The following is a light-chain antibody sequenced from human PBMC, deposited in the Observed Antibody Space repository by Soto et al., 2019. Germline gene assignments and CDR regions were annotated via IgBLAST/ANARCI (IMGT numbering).Light chain of an antibody. CDR2: AAS. CDR3: QQSYSTPWT. V-gene: IGKV1-39*01. J-gene: IGKJ1*01. CDR1: QSISSY. Sequence: DIQMTQSPSSLSASVGDRVTIPWRASQSISSYLNWYQQKTGKPPKLLIYAASSLQSGVPSRFSGSGSGTDFTLPISSLQPEDFATYYCQQSYSTPWTFGQRNTGEFK.